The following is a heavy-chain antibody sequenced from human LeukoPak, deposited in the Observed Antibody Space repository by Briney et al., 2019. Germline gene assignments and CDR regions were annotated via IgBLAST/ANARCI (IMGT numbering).Heavy chain of an antibody. CDR3: ARAGHDSSGYSFRLDY. Sequence: GASVKVSCKTSGYTFAGHHIHWVRQAPGQGLEWMGWISPSSGDTKYAQNFQDRVIMTRDTSISTAYMGLSRLSSDDTAIYYCARAGHDSSGYSFRLDYWGQGTLVTVSS. J-gene: IGHJ4*02. CDR2: ISPSSGDT. V-gene: IGHV1-2*02. CDR1: GYTFAGHH. D-gene: IGHD3-22*01.